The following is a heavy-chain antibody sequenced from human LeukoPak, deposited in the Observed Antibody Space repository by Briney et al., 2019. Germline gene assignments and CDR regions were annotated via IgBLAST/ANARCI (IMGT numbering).Heavy chain of an antibody. CDR3: ARVTPQGWGLDY. D-gene: IGHD2-21*01. CDR2: ISSSGSTI. V-gene: IGHV3-11*04. Sequence: PGASLRLSCAASGFTFSDYYMSWIRQAPGEGLEWVSYISSSGSTIYYAESVKGRFTISRDNAKNSLYLQMNSLRAEDTAVYYCARVTPQGWGLDYWGQGTLVTVSS. J-gene: IGHJ4*02. CDR1: GFTFSDYY.